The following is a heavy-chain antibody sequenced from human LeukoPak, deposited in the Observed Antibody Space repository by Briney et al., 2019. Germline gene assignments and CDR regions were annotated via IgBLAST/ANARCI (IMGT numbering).Heavy chain of an antibody. D-gene: IGHD5-24*01. CDR3: ARVGGRDAYKLFFFDS. Sequence: SETLSLTCTVSGGSISSYYWSWIRQPAGKGLEWIARIYTSGSTTYNPCLKSRVTMSVDTSKNQFSLKLSSVTTADTAVYYCARVGGRDAYKLFFFDSWGQGTLVTVYS. CDR2: IYTSGST. CDR1: GGSISSYY. V-gene: IGHV4-4*07. J-gene: IGHJ4*02.